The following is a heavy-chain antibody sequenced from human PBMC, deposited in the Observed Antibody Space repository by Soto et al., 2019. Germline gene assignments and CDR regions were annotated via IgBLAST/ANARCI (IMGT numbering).Heavy chain of an antibody. CDR3: ARGSGKDIVVVPAAIRVVALDV. Sequence: ASVKVSCKASGYTFTSDGISWVRQAPGQGLGWMGWISAYNGNTNYAQKLQGRVTMTTDTSTSTAYMELRSLRSDDTAVYYCARGSGKDIVVVPAAIRVVALDVWGQGTTVTVSS. CDR2: ISAYNGNT. J-gene: IGHJ6*02. CDR1: GYTFTSDG. D-gene: IGHD2-2*02. V-gene: IGHV1-18*04.